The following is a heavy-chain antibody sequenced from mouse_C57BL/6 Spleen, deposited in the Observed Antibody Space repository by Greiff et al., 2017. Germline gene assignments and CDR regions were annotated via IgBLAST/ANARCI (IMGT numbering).Heavy chain of an antibody. Sequence: LQESVAELVRPGASVKLSCTASCFNIKNTYMHWVKQRPEQGLEWIGRIDPANGNTKYATKFHGKAPITADTSSTTAYLQLSSLTSDDTAIYYCARSNYGSGFDYWRQGTTLTVSS. CDR3: ARSNYGSGFDY. CDR2: IDPANGNT. CDR1: CFNIKNTY. D-gene: IGHD1-1*01. J-gene: IGHJ2*01. V-gene: IGHV14-3*01.